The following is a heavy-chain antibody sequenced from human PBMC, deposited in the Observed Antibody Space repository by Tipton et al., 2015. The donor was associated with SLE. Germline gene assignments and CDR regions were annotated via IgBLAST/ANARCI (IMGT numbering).Heavy chain of an antibody. CDR2: IIPILGIA. D-gene: IGHD5-18*01. Sequence: QVQLVQSGPEVKKPGSSVKVSCKASGGTFSSYAISWVRQAPGQGLEWMGRIIPILGIANYAQKFQGRVTITADKSTSTAYMELSSLRSEDTAVYYCARGGYSYGDGGLHGMDVWGQGTTVTVSS. V-gene: IGHV1-69*09. CDR1: GGTFSSYA. CDR3: ARGGYSYGDGGLHGMDV. J-gene: IGHJ6*02.